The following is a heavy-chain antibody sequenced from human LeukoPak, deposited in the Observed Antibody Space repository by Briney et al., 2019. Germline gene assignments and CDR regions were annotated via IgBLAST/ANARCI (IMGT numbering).Heavy chain of an antibody. Sequence: PSETLSLTCTVSGGSISSSSYYWGWIRQPPGKGLEWIGSIYYSGSTYYNPSLKSRVTISVDTSKNQFSLKLSSVTAADTAVYYCARDRYDILTGYYSNWGQGTLVTVSS. V-gene: IGHV4-39*07. D-gene: IGHD3-9*01. J-gene: IGHJ4*02. CDR1: GGSISSSSYY. CDR3: ARDRYDILTGYYSN. CDR2: IYYSGST.